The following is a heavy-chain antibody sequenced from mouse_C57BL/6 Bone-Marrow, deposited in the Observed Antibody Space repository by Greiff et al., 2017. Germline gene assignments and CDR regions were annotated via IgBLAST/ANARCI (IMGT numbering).Heavy chain of an antibody. CDR3: ASHYDNY. CDR2: INPNNGGT. CDR1: GYTFTDYY. Sequence: VQLQQSGPELVKPGASVKISCKASGYTFTDYYMNWVKQSHGKSLEWIGDINPNNGGTSYNQKFKGKATLTVDKSSSTAYMELRSLTSEDSAVYYCASHYDNYWGQGTTLTVSS. J-gene: IGHJ2*01. D-gene: IGHD2-4*01. V-gene: IGHV1-26*01.